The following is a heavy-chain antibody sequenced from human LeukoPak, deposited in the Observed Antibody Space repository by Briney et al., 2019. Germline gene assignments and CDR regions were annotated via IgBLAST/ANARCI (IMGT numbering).Heavy chain of an antibody. CDR2: IYSDGST. CDR3: ARDYGEGGYYFDY. V-gene: IGHV3-53*01. CDR1: GFTVSSKY. D-gene: IGHD4-17*01. J-gene: IGHJ4*02. Sequence: GGSLRLSCAASGFTVSSKYMSWVRQAPGKGLEWVSVIYSDGSTYYADSVKGRFTISRDNSKNTLYLQMNSLRAEDTAVYYCARDYGEGGYYFDYWGQGTLVTVSS.